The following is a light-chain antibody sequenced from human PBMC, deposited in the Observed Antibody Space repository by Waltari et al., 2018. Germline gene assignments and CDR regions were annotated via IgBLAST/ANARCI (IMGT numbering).Light chain of an antibody. CDR3: SSHTSSRTRV. Sequence: QSALTQPASVSGSPGQSITTSCTRTSSDVGAYDYVSWYQQHPGKAPKLMIYDVTYRPSGISNRFSGSKSGITAFLTISGLQAEDEADYYCSSHTSSRTRVFGGGTELTVL. J-gene: IGLJ3*02. V-gene: IGLV2-14*03. CDR2: DVT. CDR1: SSDVGAYDY.